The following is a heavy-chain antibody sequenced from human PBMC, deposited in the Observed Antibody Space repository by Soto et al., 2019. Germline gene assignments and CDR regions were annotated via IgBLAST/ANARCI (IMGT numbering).Heavy chain of an antibody. Sequence: GGSLRLSCVASGFNLSHPWMTWVRQAAGRGLEWVGRIKSKTDGGTADYAAPVKGRATISRDDSKNTVYLQMNSLKTEDTAVYYCTTGIYYDILTGYHNVAYWGQGALVTVSS. D-gene: IGHD3-9*01. CDR3: TTGIYYDILTGYHNVAY. V-gene: IGHV3-15*01. CDR2: IKSKTDGGTA. J-gene: IGHJ4*02. CDR1: GFNLSHPW.